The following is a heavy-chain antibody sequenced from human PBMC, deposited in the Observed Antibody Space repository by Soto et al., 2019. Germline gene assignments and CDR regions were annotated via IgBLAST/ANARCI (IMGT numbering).Heavy chain of an antibody. D-gene: IGHD4-17*01. CDR3: ARDREGLNGDYVFGY. V-gene: IGHV4-30-4*01. CDR2: IYYSGST. J-gene: IGHJ4*02. Sequence: QVQLQESGPGLVKPSQTLSLTCTVSGGSISSGDYYWSWIRQPPGKGLEWIGYIYYSGSTYYNPSLKSRVTSSVDTSKNQFSLKLSSVTAADTAVYYCARDREGLNGDYVFGYWGQGTLVTVSS. CDR1: GGSISSGDYY.